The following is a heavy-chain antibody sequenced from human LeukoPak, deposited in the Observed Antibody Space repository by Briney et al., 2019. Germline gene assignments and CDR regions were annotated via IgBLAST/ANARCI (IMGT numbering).Heavy chain of an antibody. D-gene: IGHD3-10*01. Sequence: SETLSLTCAVYGGSFSGYYWSWIRQPPGKGLEWIGEINHSGSTNYNPSLKSRVTISVDTSKNQFSLKLSSVTAADTAVYYCARVSNTMVRGVINLWGQGTLVTVSS. J-gene: IGHJ4*02. CDR1: GGSFSGYY. V-gene: IGHV4-34*01. CDR3: ARVSNTMVRGVINL. CDR2: INHSGST.